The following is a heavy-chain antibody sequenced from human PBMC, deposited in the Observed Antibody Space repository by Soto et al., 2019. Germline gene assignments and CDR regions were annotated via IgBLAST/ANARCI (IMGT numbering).Heavy chain of an antibody. V-gene: IGHV2-5*01. J-gene: IGHJ6*02. Sequence: QITLKESGPALVKPTQTLTLTCTFSGFSLSTSGVGVGWIRRPPGKAVEWLALIYWNDDKRYNPSLKSRLTKAKDTSKNQVVLTMTNMDPVDTARYYYAPRRVSYYYYYGMDVWGQGTTVTLSS. CDR1: GFSLSTSGVG. CDR3: APRRVSYYYYYGMDV. CDR2: IYWNDDK.